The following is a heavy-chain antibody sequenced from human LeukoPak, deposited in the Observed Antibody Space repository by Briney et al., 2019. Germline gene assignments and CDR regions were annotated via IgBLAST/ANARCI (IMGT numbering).Heavy chain of an antibody. J-gene: IGHJ6*03. D-gene: IGHD5-18*01. CDR2: IRYDGSNK. V-gene: IGHV3-30*02. Sequence: GGSLRLSCAASGFTFSSYGMHWVRQAPGKGLEWVAFIRYDGSNKYYADSVKGRFTISRDNSKNTLYLQMNSLRAEDTAVYYCAKDPGYSYGSYYYYYMDVWGKGTTVTVSS. CDR3: AKDPGYSYGSYYYYYMDV. CDR1: GFTFSSYG.